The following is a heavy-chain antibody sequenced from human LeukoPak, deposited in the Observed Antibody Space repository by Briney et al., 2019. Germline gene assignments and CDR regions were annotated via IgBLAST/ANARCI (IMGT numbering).Heavy chain of an antibody. CDR2: LRSKANNYAT. V-gene: IGHV3-73*01. CDR1: GLTFSGSA. CDR3: ASQAGYSSSWKT. D-gene: IGHD6-13*01. J-gene: IGHJ5*02. Sequence: GGSLRLSCEASGLTFSGSAMLWVRQAPGKGREWVGRLRSKANNYATHYAPSVRGRFTISRDDSKNTRYLEMNNLKVEDTAVYYCASQAGYSSSWKTWGQGTLVTASS.